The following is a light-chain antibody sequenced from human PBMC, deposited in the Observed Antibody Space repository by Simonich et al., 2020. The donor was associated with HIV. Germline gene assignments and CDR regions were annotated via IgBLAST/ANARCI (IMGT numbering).Light chain of an antibody. J-gene: IGLJ2*01. CDR1: SSDVGAYDY. CDR2: AVG. Sequence: QSALTQPRSVSGSPGQSVTISCTGTSSDVGAYDYVSWYQQHPGKAPKLVIFAVGKWPSGVPDRFSGAKSGNTASLTISGLQTEDEADYYCCSYAGSYTFVFGEGTKLTVL. V-gene: IGLV2-11*01. CDR3: CSYAGSYTFV.